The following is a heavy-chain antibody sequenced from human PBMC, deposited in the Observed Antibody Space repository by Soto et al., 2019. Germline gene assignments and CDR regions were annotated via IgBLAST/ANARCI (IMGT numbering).Heavy chain of an antibody. CDR1: GYTFTSYA. V-gene: IGHV7-4-1*01. CDR3: ARIPRWYDFWSAGYYYGMDV. J-gene: IGHJ6*02. Sequence: ASVKVSCKASGYTFTSYAMNWVRQASGQGLEWMGWINTNTGNPTYAQGFTGRFVFSLDTSVSTAYLQICSLKAEDTAVYYCARIPRWYDFWSAGYYYGMDVWGQGTTVTVSS. D-gene: IGHD3-3*01. CDR2: INTNTGNP.